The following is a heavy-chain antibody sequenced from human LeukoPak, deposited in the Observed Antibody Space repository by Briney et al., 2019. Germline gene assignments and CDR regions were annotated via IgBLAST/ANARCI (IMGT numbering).Heavy chain of an antibody. Sequence: GGSLRLSCAASGFTFSSYAMSWVRQASGEGLEWVSAISGSGGSTYYADSVKGRFTVSRDNSKSTLFLQMNSLRAEDTAVYYCAKDPRVGSRVATPCHWGQGTLVTVYS. CDR3: AKDPRVGSRVATPCH. D-gene: IGHD5-24*01. CDR2: ISGSGGST. J-gene: IGHJ4*02. CDR1: GFTFSSYA. V-gene: IGHV3-23*01.